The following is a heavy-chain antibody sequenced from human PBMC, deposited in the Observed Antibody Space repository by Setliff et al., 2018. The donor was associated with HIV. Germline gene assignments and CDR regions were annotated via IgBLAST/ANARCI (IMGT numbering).Heavy chain of an antibody. CDR1: GFTFSSYA. CDR3: AKDFARYSSYYHGMDV. V-gene: IGHV3-23*01. CDR2: ISGSGGST. D-gene: IGHD5-18*01. Sequence: PGGSLRLSCAASGFTFSSYAMSWVRQAPGKGLEWVSAISGSGGSTYYADSVKGRFTISRDNSKNTLYLQMNSLRAEDTAVYYCAKDFARYSSYYHGMDVWGQGTTVTVSS. J-gene: IGHJ6*02.